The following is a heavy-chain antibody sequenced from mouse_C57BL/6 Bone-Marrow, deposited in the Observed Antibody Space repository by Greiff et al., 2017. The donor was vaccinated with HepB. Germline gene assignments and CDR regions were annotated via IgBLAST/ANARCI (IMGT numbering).Heavy chain of an antibody. CDR3: AREAYDYACWYAMDY. CDR1: GFTFSSYA. D-gene: IGHD2-4*01. V-gene: IGHV5-4*01. Sequence: EVMLVESGGGLVKPGGSLKLSCAASGFTFSSYAMSWVRQTPEKRLEWVATISDGGSYTYYPDNVKGRFTISRDNAKNNLYLQMSHLKSEDTAMYYCAREAYDYACWYAMDYWGQGTSVTVSS. CDR2: ISDGGSYT. J-gene: IGHJ4*01.